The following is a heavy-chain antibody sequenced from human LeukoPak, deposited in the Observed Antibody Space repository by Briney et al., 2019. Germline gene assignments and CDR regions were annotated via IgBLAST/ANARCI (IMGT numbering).Heavy chain of an antibody. CDR3: AKPRTTGLGWAQFDY. J-gene: IGHJ4*02. CDR2: FEGNGPNT. V-gene: IGHV3-23*01. Sequence: GSLRLSCAASGFTFSSFAMTWVRQAPGKGLELVSGFEGNGPNTYYADSVKGRWTISRDNSRNTLYLEMNSLRPEDTAIYYCAKPRTTGLGWAQFDYWGQGSLVTVSS. CDR1: GFTFSSFA. D-gene: IGHD2-8*02.